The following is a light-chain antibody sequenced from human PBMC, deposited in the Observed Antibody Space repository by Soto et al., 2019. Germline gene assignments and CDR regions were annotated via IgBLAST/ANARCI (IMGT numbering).Light chain of an antibody. J-gene: IGKJ4*01. V-gene: IGKV4-1*01. Sequence: DIVMTQSPDSLAVSRGERATINCKSSQRVLFSSNNKNYLAWYQQKPGQPPKLLIYWASTRESGVPARFSGSGSGTDFPLTISALQAEDVAVYYCQQYHTTPLSFGGGTQVEIK. CDR3: QQYHTTPLS. CDR1: QRVLFSSNNKNY. CDR2: WAS.